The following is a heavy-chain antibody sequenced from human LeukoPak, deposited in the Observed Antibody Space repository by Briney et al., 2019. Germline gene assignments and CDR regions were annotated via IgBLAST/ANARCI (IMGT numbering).Heavy chain of an antibody. J-gene: IGHJ4*02. D-gene: IGHD6-19*01. CDR2: IYYSGST. CDR3: ARVRTTEEQWFVGPRYYFDY. CDR1: GGSISSYY. Sequence: PSETLSLTCTVSGGSISSYYWSWIRQPPGKGLEWIGYIYYSGSTNYNPSLKSRVTISVDTSKNQFSLKLSSVTAADTAVYYCARVRTTEEQWFVGPRYYFDYWGQGTLVTVSS. V-gene: IGHV4-59*01.